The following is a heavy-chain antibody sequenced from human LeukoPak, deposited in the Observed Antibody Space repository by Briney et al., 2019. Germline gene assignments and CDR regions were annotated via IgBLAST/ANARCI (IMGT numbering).Heavy chain of an antibody. J-gene: IGHJ4*02. CDR3: AREAPSELWLDY. Sequence: SVKVSCKASGGTFSSYAISWVRQAPGQGLEWMGRIIPILGVANYAQKFQGRVTITADKSTSTAYMELSSLRSEDTAVYYCAREAPSELWLDYWGQGTLVTVSS. CDR2: IIPILGVA. V-gene: IGHV1-69*04. D-gene: IGHD5-18*01. CDR1: GGTFSSYA.